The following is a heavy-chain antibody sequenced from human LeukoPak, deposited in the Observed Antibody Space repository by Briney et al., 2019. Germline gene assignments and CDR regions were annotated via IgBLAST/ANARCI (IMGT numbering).Heavy chain of an antibody. J-gene: IGHJ4*02. CDR1: GFTFSSYG. CDR3: ARVAHYDSSGYLVDY. Sequence: GGSLRLSCAASGFTFSSYGMHLVRQAPGKGLEWVAVISYDGSNKYYADSVKGRFTISRDNSKNTLYLQMNSLRAEDTAVYYCARVAHYDSSGYLVDYWGQGTLVTVSS. CDR2: ISYDGSNK. V-gene: IGHV3-30*03. D-gene: IGHD3-22*01.